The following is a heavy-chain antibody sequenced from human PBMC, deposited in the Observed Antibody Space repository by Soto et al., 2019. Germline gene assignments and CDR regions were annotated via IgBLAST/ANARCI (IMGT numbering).Heavy chain of an antibody. CDR1: DGSINSFY. V-gene: IGHV4-59*01. CDR2: IYYTGST. J-gene: IGHJ4*02. CDR3: AALRTLYRAVEH. Sequence: WETLSLTCTFSDGSINSFYWTCIRQPPGKRLEWIGYIYYTGSTNYNPSLNSRVTISLDTSKNQVSLNLTSVTAADTAVYYCAALRTLYRAVEHWGQGTLVNLSS. D-gene: IGHD3-16*02.